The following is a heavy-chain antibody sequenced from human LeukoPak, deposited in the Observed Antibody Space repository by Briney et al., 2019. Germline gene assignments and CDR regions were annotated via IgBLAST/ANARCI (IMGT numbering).Heavy chain of an antibody. V-gene: IGHV1-2*02. D-gene: IGHD4-11*01. J-gene: IGHJ4*02. CDR3: ARVRATVTSSLFDY. CDR2: INPNSGGT. Sequence: ASVKVSCKASGYTFTGYYMHWVRQTPGQGLEWMGWINPNSGGTNYAQKFQGRVTMTRDTSISTAYMELSRLRSDDTAVYYCARVRATVTSSLFDYWGQGTLVTVSS. CDR1: GYTFTGYY.